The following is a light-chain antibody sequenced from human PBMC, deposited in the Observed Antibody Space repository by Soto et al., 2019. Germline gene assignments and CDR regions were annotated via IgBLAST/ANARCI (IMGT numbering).Light chain of an antibody. V-gene: IGLV1-51*01. J-gene: IGLJ3*02. CDR3: GTWDSSLSAGV. Sequence: QSVLTQPPSVSADPGQKVTISCSGSSSNIGNNYVSWYQQLPGTAPKLLIYENNKRPSGIRDRFSGSKSATSATLGITGLQTGDEADYYCGTWDSSLSAGVFGGGTQLTVL. CDR2: ENN. CDR1: SSNIGNNY.